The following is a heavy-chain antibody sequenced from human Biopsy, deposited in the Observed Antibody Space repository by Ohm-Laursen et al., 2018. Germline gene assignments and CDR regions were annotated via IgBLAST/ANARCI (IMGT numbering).Heavy chain of an antibody. J-gene: IGHJ6*02. Sequence: SDTLSLTCTVSGASIEDYYWTWIRQAPGKTLEWIASINHRGNTNYNPSLKSRVTMSAHTSTNQFSLKLTSVTAADTAVYYCARDKITYCTSTSCDYFGMDVWGQGTTVTVSS. CDR3: ARDKITYCTSTSCDYFGMDV. CDR2: INHRGNT. V-gene: IGHV4-59*01. CDR1: GASIEDYY. D-gene: IGHD2-2*01.